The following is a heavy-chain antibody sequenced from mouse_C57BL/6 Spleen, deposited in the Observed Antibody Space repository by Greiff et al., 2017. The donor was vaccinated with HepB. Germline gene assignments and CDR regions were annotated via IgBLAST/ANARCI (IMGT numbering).Heavy chain of an antibody. CDR1: GFTFTDYY. J-gene: IGHJ4*01. V-gene: IGHV7-3*01. D-gene: IGHD1-1*01. CDR3: SRYDYFYAMDY. Sequence: EVKLMESGGGLVQPGGSLSLSCAASGFTFTDYYMSWVRQPPGKALEWLGFISNKANGYTIEYSASVKGRFTISRDNSQSILYLQMNALRAEDSATYYCSRYDYFYAMDYWGQGTSVTVSS. CDR2: ISNKANGYTI.